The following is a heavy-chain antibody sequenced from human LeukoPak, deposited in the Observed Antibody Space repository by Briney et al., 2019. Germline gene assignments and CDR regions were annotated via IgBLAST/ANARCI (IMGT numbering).Heavy chain of an antibody. J-gene: IGHJ4*02. V-gene: IGHV3-7*01. CDR2: IKQDGSEK. CDR3: ARVSLYANIVATIGGDLDY. Sequence: GGSLRLSCAASGFTFSSYWMSWVRQAPGKGREWVAHIKQDGSEKYYVDSVKGRFTISRDNAKNSLYLQMNSLRAEDTAVYYCARVSLYANIVATIGGDLDYWGQGTLVTVSS. CDR1: GFTFSSYW. D-gene: IGHD5-12*01.